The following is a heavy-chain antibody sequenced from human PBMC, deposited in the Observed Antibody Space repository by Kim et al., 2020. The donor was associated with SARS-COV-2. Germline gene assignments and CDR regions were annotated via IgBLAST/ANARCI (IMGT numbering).Heavy chain of an antibody. J-gene: IGHJ5*02. Sequence: YYADSVKGRFTISRDNSKNTLYLQMNSLRAEDTAVYYCAKDHTVTNWFDPWGQGTLVTVSS. D-gene: IGHD4-17*01. V-gene: IGHV3-23*01. CDR3: AKDHTVTNWFDP.